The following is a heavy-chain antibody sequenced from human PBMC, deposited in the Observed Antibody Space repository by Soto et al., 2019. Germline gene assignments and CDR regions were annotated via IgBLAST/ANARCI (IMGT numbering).Heavy chain of an antibody. CDR1: GGSFSGYY. Sequence: QVQLQQWGAGLLKPSETLSLTCAVYGGSFSGYYWSWIRQPPGKGLEWIGEINHSGSTNYNPSLKSRVTISVGTSKNQYSLKLSSVTAADTAVYYCASRRITIFGVVILLFDYWGQGTLVTVSS. CDR3: ASRRITIFGVVILLFDY. D-gene: IGHD3-3*01. J-gene: IGHJ4*02. CDR2: INHSGST. V-gene: IGHV4-34*01.